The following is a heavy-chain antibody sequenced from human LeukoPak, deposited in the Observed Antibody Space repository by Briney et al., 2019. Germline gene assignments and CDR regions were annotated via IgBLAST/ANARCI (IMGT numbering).Heavy chain of an antibody. V-gene: IGHV1-8*01. J-gene: IGHJ4*02. D-gene: IGHD5-18*01. Sequence: ASVKVSFKASGYTFTSYDINWVRQPTGQGLEWVGWMNPNSGNTYYAHKFQGRVTITRNTSISTAYMELNSLRAEDTAEYYCARGAARGYSYAMGDYWGQGTLVTVSS. CDR1: GYTFTSYD. CDR2: MNPNSGNT. CDR3: ARGAARGYSYAMGDY.